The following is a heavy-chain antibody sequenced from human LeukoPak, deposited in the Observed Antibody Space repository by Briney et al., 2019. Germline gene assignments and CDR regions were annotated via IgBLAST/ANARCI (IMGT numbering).Heavy chain of an antibody. Sequence: PSETLSLTCTVSGGSISSYYWSWIRQPAGKGLEWIGRIYTSGGTNYNPSLKSRVTMSVDTSKNQFSLKLSSVTAADTAVYYCAREVRYEWQYQLPPGVNNWFDPWGQGTLVTVSS. J-gene: IGHJ5*02. D-gene: IGHD2-2*01. CDR1: GGSISSYY. CDR3: AREVRYEWQYQLPPGVNNWFDP. CDR2: IYTSGGT. V-gene: IGHV4-4*07.